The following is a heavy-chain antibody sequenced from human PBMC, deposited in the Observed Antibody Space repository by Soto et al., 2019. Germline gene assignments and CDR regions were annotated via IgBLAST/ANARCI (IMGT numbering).Heavy chain of an antibody. D-gene: IGHD2-2*02. J-gene: IGHJ4*02. CDR3: ARSRPLYDY. Sequence: PSETLSLTCTVSGGSISSYYWSWIRQPPGKGLEWIGYIYYSGSTNYNPSLKSRVTISVDTSKNQFSLKLSSVTAADTAVYYCARSRPLYDYWGQGTLVTVSS. CDR2: IYYSGST. CDR1: GGSISSYY. V-gene: IGHV4-59*01.